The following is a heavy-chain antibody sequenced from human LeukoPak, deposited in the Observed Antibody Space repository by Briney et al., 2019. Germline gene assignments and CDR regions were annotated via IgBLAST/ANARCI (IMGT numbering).Heavy chain of an antibody. D-gene: IGHD4-17*01. J-gene: IGHJ4*02. Sequence: GGSLRLSCATSGFTFISYWMSWVRQAPGKGLERVANIKQDGSDKTYMDSVRGRFTISRDNTKNTLYLQMNSLRAEDTAMYYCATLYGDYVPFDYWGQGTLVTVSS. CDR1: GFTFISYW. CDR3: ATLYGDYVPFDY. V-gene: IGHV3-7*01. CDR2: IKQDGSDK.